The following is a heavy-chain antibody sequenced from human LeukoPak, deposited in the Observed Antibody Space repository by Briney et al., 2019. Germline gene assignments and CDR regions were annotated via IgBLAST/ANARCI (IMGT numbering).Heavy chain of an antibody. CDR1: GFIFSACG. CDR3: ARPVVTTLAGTYYVDY. J-gene: IGHJ4*02. V-gene: IGHV3-30*02. Sequence: PGGSLRLSCAASGFIFSACGMHWVRQAPGKGLEWVPFMRYDASRRFYGDSVKGRFTISRDDAKNTVYLQMDSLRTEDTAVYYCARPVVTTLAGTYYVDYWGQGTLVTVSS. CDR2: MRYDASRR. D-gene: IGHD1-1*01.